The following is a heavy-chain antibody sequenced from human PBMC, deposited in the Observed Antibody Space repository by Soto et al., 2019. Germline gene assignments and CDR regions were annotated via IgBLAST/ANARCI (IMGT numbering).Heavy chain of an antibody. J-gene: IGHJ3*01. V-gene: IGHV3-7*05. D-gene: IGHD3-9*01. CDR3: TTSLDWAFNL. CDR2: IKPDGSEE. CDR1: GFTFSNYW. Sequence: EEQLVESGGGLVQPGGSLRLSCATSGFTFSNYWITWVRQAPGKGLELVAHIKPDGSEEQYVDSLKGRFTVSRANAQNSLYLQMHNPSVEATAVYFCTTSLDWAFNLWGPGTMVTV.